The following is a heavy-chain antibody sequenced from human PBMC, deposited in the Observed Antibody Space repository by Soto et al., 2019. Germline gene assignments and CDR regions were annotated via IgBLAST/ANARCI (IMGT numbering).Heavy chain of an antibody. Sequence: ASVKVSFKASGYTFTSCDINCVRQATGQGLEWMGWMNPNSGNTGYAQKFQGRVTMTRNTSISTAYMELSSLRSEDTAVYYCARGNSWLYYYYGMDVWGQGTTVTVSS. J-gene: IGHJ6*02. CDR3: ARGNSWLYYYYGMDV. CDR1: GYTFTSCD. V-gene: IGHV1-8*01. CDR2: MNPNSGNT. D-gene: IGHD6-13*01.